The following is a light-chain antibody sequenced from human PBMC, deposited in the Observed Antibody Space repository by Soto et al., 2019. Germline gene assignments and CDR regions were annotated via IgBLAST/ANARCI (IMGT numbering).Light chain of an antibody. CDR3: SSYAGSSTVL. CDR2: DVS. Sequence: QSALTQPASVSGSPGQSITISCTGTSSDVGGYNYVSWYQQHPGKAPKLMIYDVSSRPSGVSNRFSGSKSGNTASLTISGLLAEDEADYYCSSYAGSSTVLFGGGTKLTVL. V-gene: IGLV2-14*03. CDR1: SSDVGGYNY. J-gene: IGLJ2*01.